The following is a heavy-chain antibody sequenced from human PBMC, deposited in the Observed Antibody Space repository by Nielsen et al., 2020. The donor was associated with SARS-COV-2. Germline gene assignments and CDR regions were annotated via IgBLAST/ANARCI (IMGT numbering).Heavy chain of an antibody. CDR3: ARGQGRYSSSWYVGYDY. D-gene: IGHD6-13*01. CDR1: GYTFTSYG. J-gene: IGHJ4*02. Sequence: ASVKVSCKASGYTFTSYGIYWVRQAPGQGLEWMGWISPYNGHTRYVQQLQGRVTMTTDTSTGTAYMELRSLRSDDTAVYYCARGQGRYSSSWYVGYDYWGQGTLVTVSS. CDR2: ISPYNGHT. V-gene: IGHV1-18*01.